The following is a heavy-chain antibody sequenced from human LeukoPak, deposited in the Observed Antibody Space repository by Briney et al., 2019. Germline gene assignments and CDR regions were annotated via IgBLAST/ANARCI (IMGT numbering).Heavy chain of an antibody. CDR2: IKRKTDGGTT. V-gene: IGHV3-15*01. J-gene: IGHJ4*02. CDR1: GFTFSNAW. Sequence: PGGSLILSCAASGFTFSNAWMNWVRQAPGKGLEWVGRIKRKTDGGTTDYAAPVEGRFTISRDDSKTTLYLQMNSLKTEDTAVYYCTVTRIYYYDSSGYYYNPYYFDYWGQGTLVTVSS. D-gene: IGHD3-22*01. CDR3: TVTRIYYYDSSGYYYNPYYFDY.